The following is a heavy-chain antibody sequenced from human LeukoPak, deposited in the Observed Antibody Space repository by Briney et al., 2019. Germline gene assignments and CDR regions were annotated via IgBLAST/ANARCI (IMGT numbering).Heavy chain of an antibody. Sequence: EASVKVSCKASGYTFTNYAIHWVRQAPGQRHEWMGWNNAGNGITKYSQEFQVRVTISRDTSATTAYMELSTLRSEDMAVYYCARGGFDSSGWYPIDYWGQGTLVTVSS. J-gene: IGHJ4*02. CDR2: NNAGNGIT. D-gene: IGHD6-19*01. CDR1: GYTFTNYA. V-gene: IGHV1-3*02. CDR3: ARGGFDSSGWYPIDY.